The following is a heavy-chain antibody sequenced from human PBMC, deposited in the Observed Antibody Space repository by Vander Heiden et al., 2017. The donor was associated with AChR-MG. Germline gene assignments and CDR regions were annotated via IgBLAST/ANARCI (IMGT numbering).Heavy chain of an antibody. Sequence: EVQLVESGGGLVQPGRSLRLSCAASGFTFDDYAMHWVRQAPGKGLEWVSGISWNSGSIGYADSVKGRFTISRDNAKNSLYLQMNSLRAEDTALYYCAKEGCSGGSCFLDYWGQGTLVTVSS. D-gene: IGHD2-15*01. CDR1: GFTFDDYA. J-gene: IGHJ4*02. V-gene: IGHV3-9*01. CDR3: AKEGCSGGSCFLDY. CDR2: ISWNSGSI.